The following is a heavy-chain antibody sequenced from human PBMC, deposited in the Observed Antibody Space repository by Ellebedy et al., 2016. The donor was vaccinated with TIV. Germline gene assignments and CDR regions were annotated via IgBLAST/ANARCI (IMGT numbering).Heavy chain of an antibody. CDR2: IRGGGDNI. Sequence: GESLKISCAAYGFTFGSYTMSWVRQAPGKGPEWVSAIRGGGDNIEYADSVKGRFTITRDNSKNTVNLQMNSLRAEDTAVYWCARERRTARDAFDLWGQGTLVTVSS. V-gene: IGHV3-23*01. CDR1: GFTFGSYT. CDR3: ARERRTARDAFDL. J-gene: IGHJ3*01. D-gene: IGHD4-17*01.